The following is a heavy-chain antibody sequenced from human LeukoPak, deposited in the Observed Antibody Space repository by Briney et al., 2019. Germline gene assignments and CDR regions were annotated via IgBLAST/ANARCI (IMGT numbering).Heavy chain of an antibody. CDR3: ARVHHYYYYMDV. CDR2: INPSGGST. Sequence: ASVKVSCEASGYTFTSYYMHWVRQAPGQGLEWVGIINPSGGSTSYAQKFQGRVTMTRDTSTSTVYMELSSLRSEDTVVYYCARVHHYYYYMDVWGKGTTVTISS. CDR1: GYTFTSYY. V-gene: IGHV1-46*01. J-gene: IGHJ6*03.